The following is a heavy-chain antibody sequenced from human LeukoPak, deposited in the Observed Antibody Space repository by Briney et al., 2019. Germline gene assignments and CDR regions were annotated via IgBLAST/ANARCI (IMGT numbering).Heavy chain of an antibody. CDR1: GGSISSGDYY. CDR3: ARDRCSSTSCYVRNYYYYGMDV. J-gene: IGHJ6*02. V-gene: IGHV4-30-4*01. D-gene: IGHD2-2*01. CDR2: IYYSGST. Sequence: SETLSLTCTVSGGSISSGDYYWSWIREPPGKGLEWIGYIYYSGSTYYNPSLKSRVTISVDTSKNQFSLKLSSVTAADTAVYYCARDRCSSTSCYVRNYYYYGMDVWGQGTTVNVS.